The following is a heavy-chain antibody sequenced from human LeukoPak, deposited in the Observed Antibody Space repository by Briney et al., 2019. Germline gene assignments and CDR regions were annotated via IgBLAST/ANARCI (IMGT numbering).Heavy chain of an antibody. J-gene: IGHJ4*02. D-gene: IGHD5-12*01. CDR2: ISYDGSNK. Sequence: GGSLRLSCAASGFTFSSYGMHWVRQAPGKGLEWVAVISYDGSNKYYADSVKGRFTISRGNSKNTLYLQMNSLRAEDTAVYYCAKDLYSGYDSPIDYWGQGTLVTVSS. V-gene: IGHV3-30*18. CDR3: AKDLYSGYDSPIDY. CDR1: GFTFSSYG.